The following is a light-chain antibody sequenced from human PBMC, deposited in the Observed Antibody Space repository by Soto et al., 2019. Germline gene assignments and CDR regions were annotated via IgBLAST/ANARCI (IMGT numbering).Light chain of an antibody. J-gene: IGKJ1*01. Sequence: DTKMTQSPSILSASVGDRVTITCRASQTIYSWLAWYQQKPGQAPRLLIHKASTVETGVPSRFSGSGSGTDFTLTISSLQPEDCATYYCQQANSFPRTFGQGTKVDIK. V-gene: IGKV1-5*03. CDR1: QTIYSW. CDR3: QQANSFPRT. CDR2: KAS.